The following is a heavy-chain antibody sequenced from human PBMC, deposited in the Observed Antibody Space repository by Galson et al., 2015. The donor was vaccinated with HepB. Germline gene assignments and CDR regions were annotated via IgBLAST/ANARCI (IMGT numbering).Heavy chain of an antibody. CDR2: TYYRAKWYN. V-gene: IGHV6-1*01. Sequence: GDSVSNNNAAWYWIRQSPSRGLEWLGRTYYRAKWYNDYAVSVRSRITINPDTSKNQFSLQLKSVILGDTAVYYCARVSGTIYYYGMDVWGQGTTVTVSS. CDR3: ARVSGTIYYYGMDV. J-gene: IGHJ6*02. CDR1: GDSVSNNNAA. D-gene: IGHD6-13*01.